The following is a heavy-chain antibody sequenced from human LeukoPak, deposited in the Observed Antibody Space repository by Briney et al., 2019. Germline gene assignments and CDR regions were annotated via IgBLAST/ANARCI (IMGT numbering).Heavy chain of an antibody. CDR1: GYTFTSYY. J-gene: IGHJ6*02. CDR3: AGHSDLGSGSHYPYYYLMDV. D-gene: IGHD3-10*01. Sequence: ASVKVSCKASGYTFTSYYMHWVQQAPGQGLEWMGIINPSGGATSYAQKFQGRVAMIGDTSTSTVYMQMSSLRIDDTAVYYCAGHSDLGSGSHYPYYYLMDVWGQGTTVTVSS. CDR2: INPSGGAT. V-gene: IGHV1-46*01.